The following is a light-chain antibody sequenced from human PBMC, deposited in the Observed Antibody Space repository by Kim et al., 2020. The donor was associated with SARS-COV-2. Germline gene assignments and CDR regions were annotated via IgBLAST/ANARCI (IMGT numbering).Light chain of an antibody. Sequence: SSSVGDRVIITCQASQDISNYLNWYQQKPGKAPKLLIYDASNLETGVPSRFSGSGSGTDFTFTISSLQPEDIATYYCQQYDNLPYSFGQETKLEI. V-gene: IGKV1-33*01. J-gene: IGKJ2*03. CDR3: QQYDNLPYS. CDR2: DAS. CDR1: QDISNY.